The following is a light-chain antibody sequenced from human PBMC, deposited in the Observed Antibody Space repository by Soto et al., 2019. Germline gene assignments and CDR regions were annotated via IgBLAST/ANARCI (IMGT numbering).Light chain of an antibody. J-gene: IGLJ1*01. CDR1: SSDVGAYNH. V-gene: IGLV2-11*01. CDR3: CSHAGSSVV. Sequence: QSALTQPRSVSGSPGQSVTISCTGTSSDVGAYNHVSWYQQHPGKAPKLMIYDVSKRPSGVPDRFSGSKSGNTASLTISGLRAEDEADYYCCSHAGSSVVFGTGTKVTVL. CDR2: DVS.